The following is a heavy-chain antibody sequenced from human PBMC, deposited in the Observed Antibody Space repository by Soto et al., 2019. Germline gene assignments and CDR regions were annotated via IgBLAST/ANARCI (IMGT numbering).Heavy chain of an antibody. CDR3: TTVTTVDYYFDY. CDR1: GLTFSDRY. D-gene: IGHD4-17*01. CDR2: IRKKTNSYTT. J-gene: IGHJ4*02. Sequence: QAGGSLRLSCAASGLTFSDRYMDWVRQAPGKELEWVGRIRKKTNSYTTEYAASVKGRFIISRDDSTNSLYLQMSSLKTEDTAVYYCTTVTTVDYYFDYWGQGTLVTVSS. V-gene: IGHV3-72*01.